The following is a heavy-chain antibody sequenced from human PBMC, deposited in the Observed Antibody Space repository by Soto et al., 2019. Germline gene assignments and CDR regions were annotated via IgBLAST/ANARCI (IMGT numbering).Heavy chain of an antibody. D-gene: IGHD6-19*01. CDR3: AKGGGSGVWA. V-gene: IGHV3-30*18. CDR2: ISYDGSNK. J-gene: IGHJ5*02. Sequence: QVQLVESGGGVVQPGRSLRLSCAASGFTFSSYGMHWVRQAPGKGLEWVAVISYDGSNKYYADSVKGRFTISRDNSKNTLYLQMTSLRAEDTAVYYCAKGGGSGVWAWGQGTLVTVSS. CDR1: GFTFSSYG.